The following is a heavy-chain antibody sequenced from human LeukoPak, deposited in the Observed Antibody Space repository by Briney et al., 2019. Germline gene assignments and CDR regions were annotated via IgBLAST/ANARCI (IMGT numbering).Heavy chain of an antibody. CDR1: GFIVSSNY. CDR3: ARGGPYYYDSDEY. J-gene: IGHJ4*02. D-gene: IGHD3-22*01. V-gene: IGHV3-53*01. Sequence: GGSLRLSCAASGFIVSSNYMNWVRQAPGKGLEWVSIIYSGGATYYADSVKGRFTISRDNSKNTLYLQMNSLRAEDTAVYYCARGGPYYYDSDEYWGQGTLVTVSS. CDR2: IYSGGAT.